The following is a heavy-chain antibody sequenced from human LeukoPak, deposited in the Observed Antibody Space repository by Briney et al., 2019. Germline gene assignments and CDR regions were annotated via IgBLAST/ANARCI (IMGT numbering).Heavy chain of an antibody. J-gene: IGHJ4*02. Sequence: GESLKISCQTSGYKFPNFWIGWVRQTPGKGPEWIGVLYPDASDTRSSPSFQGQVTISADKSIRTAYLQWRSLKASDTGLYYCARGRGAFHGYENFDFWGQGTPVTVSS. D-gene: IGHD5-12*01. CDR2: LYPDASDT. V-gene: IGHV5-51*01. CDR1: GYKFPNFW. CDR3: ARGRGAFHGYENFDF.